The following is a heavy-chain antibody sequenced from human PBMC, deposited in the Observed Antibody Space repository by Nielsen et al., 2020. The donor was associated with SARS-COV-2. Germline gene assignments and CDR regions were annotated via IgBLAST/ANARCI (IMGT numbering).Heavy chain of an antibody. Sequence: GGSLRLSCAASGFTFSSYAMHWVRQAPGKGLEWVAVISYDGSNKYYADSVKGRFTISRDNSKNTLYLQMNSLRAEDTAVYYCARELHIAVAGPLSLGMDVWGQGTTVTVSS. D-gene: IGHD6-19*01. J-gene: IGHJ6*02. CDR1: GFTFSSYA. CDR3: ARELHIAVAGPLSLGMDV. CDR2: ISYDGSNK. V-gene: IGHV3-30-3*01.